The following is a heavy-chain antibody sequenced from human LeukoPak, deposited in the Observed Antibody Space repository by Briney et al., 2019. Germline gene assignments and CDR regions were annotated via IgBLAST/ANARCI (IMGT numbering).Heavy chain of an antibody. CDR1: GFTFSDYY. CDR3: ATTRYSSASYSVY. V-gene: IGHV3-11*04. CDR2: SSSGGSAI. J-gene: IGHJ4*02. Sequence: GGSLRLSCAASGFTFSDYYTSWLRQAPGKGLEWVSYSSSGGSAIYYADSVKGRFTISRDNAKNSVYLQMNSLRAEDTAVYYCATTRYSSASYSVYWGQGTLVTVSS. D-gene: IGHD6-19*01.